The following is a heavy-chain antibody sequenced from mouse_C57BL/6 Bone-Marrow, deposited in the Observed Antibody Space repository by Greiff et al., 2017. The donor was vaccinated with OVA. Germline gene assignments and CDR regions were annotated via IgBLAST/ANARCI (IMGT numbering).Heavy chain of an antibody. CDR2: IWGVGGN. J-gene: IGHJ4*01. CDR3: GIYYEEGVYAMDY. V-gene: IGHV2-6*01. D-gene: IGHD2-4*01. CDR1: GFSLTSYG. Sequence: QVQLKESGPGLVAPSQCLSITCTVSGFSLTSYGVDWVRQSPGKGLEWLGVIWGVGGNNYNSAIESRLIISKDNSKSQVVLKMNSLQTDYTAMYDCGIYYEEGVYAMDYWGQGTSVTVSP.